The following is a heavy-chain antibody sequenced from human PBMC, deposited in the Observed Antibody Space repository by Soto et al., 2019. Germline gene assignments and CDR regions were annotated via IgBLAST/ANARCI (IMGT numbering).Heavy chain of an antibody. Sequence: GGSLRLSCEASGFTFSGFGMHWVRQAPGKELEWVAVIWYDGSKEYYADCVKGRFTISRDNSKNALYLQMNSLRAEDTAVYYCARGRGGSYGGNSAHFDIWGQGTLVTVSS. V-gene: IGHV3-33*01. CDR3: ARGRGGSYGGNSAHFDI. CDR1: GFTFSGFG. D-gene: IGHD4-17*01. J-gene: IGHJ3*02. CDR2: IWYDGSKE.